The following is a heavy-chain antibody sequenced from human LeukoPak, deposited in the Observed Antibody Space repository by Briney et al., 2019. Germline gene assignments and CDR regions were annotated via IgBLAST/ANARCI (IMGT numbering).Heavy chain of an antibody. D-gene: IGHD3-9*01. J-gene: IGHJ4*02. CDR3: ARDFEAPSNC. CDR2: TNPDGSRT. Sequence: GGSLRRSCAASGFTLSSYWIHWVRQAPGEGLVWVSRTNPDGSRTDYADSVKGRFTISRDNTKNTVDLQMNSLRVEDTAVYYCARDFEAPSNCWGQGTLVTVSS. CDR1: GFTLSSYW. V-gene: IGHV3-74*01.